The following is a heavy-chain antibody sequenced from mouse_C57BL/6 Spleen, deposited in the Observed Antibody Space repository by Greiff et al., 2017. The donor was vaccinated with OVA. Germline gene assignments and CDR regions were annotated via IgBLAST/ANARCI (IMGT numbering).Heavy chain of an antibody. CDR2: ISSGSSTT. D-gene: IGHD2-4*01. CDR3: ARNYDYRYWYFDV. J-gene: IGHJ1*03. Sequence: EVQGVESGGGLVKPGGSLKLSCAASGFTFSDYGMHWVRQAPEQGLEWVAYISSGSSTTYYAETVKGRFTFSRDNAKNTLFLQMTSLRSEDTAMYDCARNYDYRYWYFDVWGTGTTVTVSS. CDR1: GFTFSDYG. V-gene: IGHV5-17*01.